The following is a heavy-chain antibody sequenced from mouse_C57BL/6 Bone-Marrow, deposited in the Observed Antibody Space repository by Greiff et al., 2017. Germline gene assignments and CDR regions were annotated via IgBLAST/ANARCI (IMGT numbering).Heavy chain of an antibody. Sequence: VQLQQSGAELVRPGASVKLSCTASGFNIKDDYMPWVKQRPEQGLEWIGWIDPENGDTEYASKFQGKATITADTSSNTAYLQLSSLTSEDTAVYCCTTSVRRVAYWGQGTLVTVSA. D-gene: IGHD2-14*01. CDR1: GFNIKDDY. V-gene: IGHV14-4*01. CDR3: TTSVRRVAY. CDR2: IDPENGDT. J-gene: IGHJ3*01.